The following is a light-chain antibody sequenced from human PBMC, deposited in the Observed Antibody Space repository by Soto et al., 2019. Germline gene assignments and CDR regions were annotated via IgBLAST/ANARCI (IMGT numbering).Light chain of an antibody. V-gene: IGKV3-20*01. CDR2: GAS. Sequence: DSGLTQTPGTLSLSPGERATLSCRASQSVTSSHLAWYQQKPGQAPRLLIYGASTRATGIPDRFSGSGSDTDFSLTIRRLDPEDFAMYYCLLYFSPDRYTFGPGTKVQIK. CDR3: LLYFSPDRYT. J-gene: IGKJ2*01. CDR1: QSVTSSH.